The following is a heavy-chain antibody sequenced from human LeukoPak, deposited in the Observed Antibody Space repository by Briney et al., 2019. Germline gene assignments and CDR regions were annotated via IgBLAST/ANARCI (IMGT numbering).Heavy chain of an antibody. V-gene: IGHV4-39*01. J-gene: IGHJ3*02. CDR1: GGSISSNGYY. CDR3: ARRSGTYHAFDI. Sequence: PSETLSLTCTVSGGSISSNGYYWGWIRQPPGKGLEWIGSFYYTGSTFYSPSLKSRVTISVDTSKNQFSLKLSSVTAADTAVYYCARRSGTYHAFDIWAKGQWSPSPQ. CDR2: FYYTGST. D-gene: IGHD1-26*01.